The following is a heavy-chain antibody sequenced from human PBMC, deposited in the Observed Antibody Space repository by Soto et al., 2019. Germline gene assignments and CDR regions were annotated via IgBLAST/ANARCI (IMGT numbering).Heavy chain of an antibody. Sequence: SSETLSLTCAVYGGSFSGYYWSWIRQPPGKGLEWIGEINHSGSTNYNPSLKSRVTISVDMSKNQFSLKLSSVTAADTAVYYCARNTIAAAGTTQFDYWGQGTLVTVSS. J-gene: IGHJ4*02. V-gene: IGHV4-34*01. CDR2: INHSGST. CDR1: GGSFSGYY. D-gene: IGHD6-13*01. CDR3: ARNTIAAAGTTQFDY.